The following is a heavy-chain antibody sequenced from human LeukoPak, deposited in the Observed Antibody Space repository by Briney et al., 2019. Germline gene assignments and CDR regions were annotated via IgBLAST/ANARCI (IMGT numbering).Heavy chain of an antibody. D-gene: IGHD3-10*01. CDR1: GFTLSSHW. J-gene: IGHJ6*03. Sequence: GRSLRLSSAASGFTLSSHWMSWVRQAQGKGLEWVANIKQDGSEKYYVDSVKDRFTISRDNSKNTLWLQMNSLKGEDTAVYYCAKTWRGRGYYGYGPSEYFYYMDVWGKGTTVTISS. V-gene: IGHV3-7*03. CDR3: AKTWRGRGYYGYGPSEYFYYMDV. CDR2: IKQDGSEK.